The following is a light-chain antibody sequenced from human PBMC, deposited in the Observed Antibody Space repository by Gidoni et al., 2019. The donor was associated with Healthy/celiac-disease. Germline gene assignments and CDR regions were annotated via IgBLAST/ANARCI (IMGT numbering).Light chain of an antibody. CDR2: LGS. V-gene: IGKV2-28*01. Sequence: DIVMTQSPPSLPVTPGEPASISCRSSQSLRHSNGYNYLDWYLQKPGQSPQLLIYLGSNRASGVPERFSGSGAGTDFTLKISRVEAEDVGVYYCMQALQTPRLTFGGGTKVEIK. CDR1: QSLRHSNGYNY. J-gene: IGKJ4*01. CDR3: MQALQTPRLT.